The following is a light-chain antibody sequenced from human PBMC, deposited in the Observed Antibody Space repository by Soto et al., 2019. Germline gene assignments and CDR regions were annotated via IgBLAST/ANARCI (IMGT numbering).Light chain of an antibody. Sequence: QAVVTQPASVSGSPGQSITISCTGTSSDVGGYNYVSWYQQHPGKAPKLMIYEVSNRPSGVSNRFSGSKSGNTASLTISGLQAEDEADYYCSSYTSSSTLWVVFGGGTKVTVL. CDR2: EVS. CDR1: SSDVGGYNY. CDR3: SSYTSSSTLWVV. J-gene: IGLJ2*01. V-gene: IGLV2-14*01.